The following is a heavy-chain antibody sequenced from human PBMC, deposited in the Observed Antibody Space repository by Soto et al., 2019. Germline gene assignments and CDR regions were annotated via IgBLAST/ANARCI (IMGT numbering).Heavy chain of an antibody. CDR3: ARGRAAAGLDFDY. V-gene: IGHV4-59*01. CDR1: GGPISSYY. CDR2: IYYSGST. D-gene: IGHD6-13*01. J-gene: IGHJ4*02. Sequence: PSETLSLTCTVSGGPISSYYWGWIRQPPGKGLEWIGYIYYSGSTNYNPSLKSRVTISVDTSKNQFSLKLSSVTAADTAVYYCARGRAAAGLDFDYWGQGTLVTVSS.